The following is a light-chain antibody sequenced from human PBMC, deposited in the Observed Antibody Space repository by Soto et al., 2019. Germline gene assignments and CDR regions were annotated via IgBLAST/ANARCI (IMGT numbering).Light chain of an antibody. CDR1: RSNIGSNT. CDR2: SNN. CDR3: SSFTTSDTWV. Sequence: QSVLTQPPSASGTPGQRVTISCSGSRSNIGSNTVNWYQQLPGTAPKLLIYSNNQRPSGVPDRFSGSKSGTSASLAISGLQSEDEADYYCSSFTTSDTWVLGGGTKLTVL. J-gene: IGLJ3*02. V-gene: IGLV1-44*01.